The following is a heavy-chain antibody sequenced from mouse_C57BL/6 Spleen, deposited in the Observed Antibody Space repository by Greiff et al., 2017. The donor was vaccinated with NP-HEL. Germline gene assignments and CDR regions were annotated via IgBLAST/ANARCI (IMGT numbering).Heavy chain of an antibody. CDR2: INPNNGGT. V-gene: IGHV1-22*01. Sequence: EVKLQESGPELVKPGASVKMSCKASGYTFTDYNMHWVKQSHGKSLEWIGYINPNNGGTSYNQKFKGKATLTVNKSSSTAYMELRSLTSEDSAVYYCAREDGSSPYYFDYWGQGTTLTVSS. CDR1: GYTFTDYN. D-gene: IGHD1-1*01. J-gene: IGHJ2*01. CDR3: AREDGSSPYYFDY.